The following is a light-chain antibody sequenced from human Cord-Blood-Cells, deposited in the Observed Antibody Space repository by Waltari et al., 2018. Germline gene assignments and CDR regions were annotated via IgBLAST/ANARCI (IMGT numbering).Light chain of an antibody. CDR3: QQRSNWRIT. J-gene: IGKJ4*01. V-gene: IGKV3-11*01. CDR1: QSVSSY. CDR2: DAS. Sequence: EIVLTQSPATLSLSPGERATLSCRASQSVSSYLAWYQRKPGQAPRLLIYDASNRATGIPARFSGSGSGTDFTLTISSLEPEDFAVYYCQQRSNWRITFGGGTKVEIK.